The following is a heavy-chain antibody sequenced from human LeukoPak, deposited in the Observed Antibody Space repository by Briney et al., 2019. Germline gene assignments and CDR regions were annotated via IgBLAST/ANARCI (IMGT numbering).Heavy chain of an antibody. V-gene: IGHV3-23*01. D-gene: IGHD3-22*01. CDR3: AKAPLSYDSSGPFDY. Sequence: GWSLRLSCVASGVTLSNYAMSWARQAPGKGLEWVSGISSSGSGGNTYYADSVKGRFTISRDNSKNTLYLQMNSLRAEDTAVYYCAKAPLSYDSSGPFDYWGQGTLVTVSS. J-gene: IGHJ4*02. CDR2: ISSSGSGGNT. CDR1: GVTLSNYA.